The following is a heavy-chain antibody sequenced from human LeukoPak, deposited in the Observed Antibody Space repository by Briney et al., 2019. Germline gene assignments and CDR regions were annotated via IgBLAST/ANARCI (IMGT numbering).Heavy chain of an antibody. D-gene: IGHD3-22*01. Sequence: QPGGSLRLSCAASGFTFSSYAMSWVRQAPGRGLEWVSGITSGGSTYYADSVKGRFTISRDNSKNTQYLQMNSLRAEDTAVYYCAKGGMSSSGLGDWGQGTLVTVSS. CDR2: ITSGGST. CDR1: GFTFSSYA. V-gene: IGHV3-23*01. J-gene: IGHJ4*02. CDR3: AKGGMSSSGLGD.